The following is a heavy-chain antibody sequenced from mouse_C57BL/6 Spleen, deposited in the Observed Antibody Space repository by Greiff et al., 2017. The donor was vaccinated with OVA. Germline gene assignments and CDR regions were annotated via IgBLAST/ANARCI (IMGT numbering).Heavy chain of an antibody. CDR1: GYTFTSYD. CDR2: IYPRDGST. J-gene: IGHJ3*01. CDR3: ARYLCGYDPAWFAY. D-gene: IGHD2-2*01. Sequence: VQLQQSGPELVKPGASVKLSCKASGYTFTSYDINWVKQRPGQGLEWIGWIYPRDGSTKYNEKFKGKATLTVDTSSSTAFMELRSLTSEDSAVDDGARYLCGYDPAWFAYWGQGTPVTVSA. V-gene: IGHV1-85*01.